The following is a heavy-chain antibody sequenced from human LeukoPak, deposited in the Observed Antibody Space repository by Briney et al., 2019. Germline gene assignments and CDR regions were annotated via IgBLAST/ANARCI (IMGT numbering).Heavy chain of an antibody. V-gene: IGHV3-53*01. CDR1: GFIVSNNY. J-gene: IGHJ4*02. CDR2: LYSDGTS. CDR3: ASAAYDSNGYTANHDS. D-gene: IGHD3-22*01. Sequence: GGSLRLSCAASGFIVSNNYMSWVRQAPGKGLEWVSVLYSDGTSYYTDSMKGRFTISRDNSKNSLYLQMNNVRAEDTAMYYCASAAYDSNGYTANHDSWGQGTLVTVSS.